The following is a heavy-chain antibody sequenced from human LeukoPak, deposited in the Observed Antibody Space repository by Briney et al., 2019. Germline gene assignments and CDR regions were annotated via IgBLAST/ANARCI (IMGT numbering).Heavy chain of an antibody. D-gene: IGHD1-26*01. Sequence: GGSLRLSCAASGFTFSSYSMNWVRQAPGKGLEWVSSISSSSSYIYYADSVKGRFTISRDNAKNSLYLQMNSLRAEDTAVYYCARDGAELPRENFDYWGQGTLVTVSS. CDR2: ISSSSSYI. CDR3: ARDGAELPRENFDY. V-gene: IGHV3-21*01. J-gene: IGHJ4*02. CDR1: GFTFSSYS.